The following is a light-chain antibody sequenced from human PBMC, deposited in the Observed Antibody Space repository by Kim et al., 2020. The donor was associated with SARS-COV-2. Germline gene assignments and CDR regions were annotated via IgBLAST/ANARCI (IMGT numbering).Light chain of an antibody. Sequence: DIAMTQTPDFLAVSLGERATINCKSSQSVLYSSNNKNYLAWYQQKPGQPPKLLIYWASTRESGVPDRFSGSGSGTDFTLTISSLQAEDVAVYYCQQYYSTPPTFGQGTKMEI. CDR2: WAS. J-gene: IGKJ2*01. V-gene: IGKV4-1*01. CDR1: QSVLYSSNNKNY. CDR3: QQYYSTPPT.